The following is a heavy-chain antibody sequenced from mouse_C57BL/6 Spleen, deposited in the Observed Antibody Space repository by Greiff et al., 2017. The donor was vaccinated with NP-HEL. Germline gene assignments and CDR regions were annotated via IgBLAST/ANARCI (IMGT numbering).Heavy chain of an antibody. D-gene: IGHD1-1*01. J-gene: IGHJ4*01. CDR2: INPNNGGT. V-gene: IGHV1-22*01. CDR1: GYTFTDYN. CDR3: ASQGIYYYGSSRYAMDY. Sequence: VQLQQSGPELVKPGASVKMSCKASGYTFTDYNMHWVKQSHGKSLEWIGYINPNNGGTSYNQKFKGKATLTVNKSSSTAYMELRSLTSEDSAVYYCASQGIYYYGSSRYAMDYWGQGTSVTVSS.